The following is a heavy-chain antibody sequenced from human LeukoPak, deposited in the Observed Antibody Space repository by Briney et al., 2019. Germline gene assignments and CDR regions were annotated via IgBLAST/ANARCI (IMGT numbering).Heavy chain of an antibody. J-gene: IGHJ3*02. CDR3: ARERLGELSDAFDI. CDR1: GGSISSYY. D-gene: IGHD3-16*02. CDR2: IYYSGST. V-gene: IGHV4-59*01. Sequence: KPSETLSLTCTVSGGSISSYYWSWIRQPPGKGLEWIGYIYYSGSTNYNPSLKSRVTISVDTSKNQFSLKLCSVTAADTAVYYCARERLGELSDAFDIWGQGTMVTVSS.